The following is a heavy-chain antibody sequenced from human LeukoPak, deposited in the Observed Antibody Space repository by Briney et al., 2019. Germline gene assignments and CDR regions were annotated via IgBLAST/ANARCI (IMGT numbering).Heavy chain of an antibody. Sequence: GESLKISCKGSGYSFTSYWIGWVRQAPGKGLEWVSIVSGSGGRTYYADSVKGRFTISRDNSKNTLYLQMNSLRAEDTAVYYCAKAPGRYYDSSGYPFDYWGQGTLVTVSS. D-gene: IGHD3-22*01. CDR3: AKAPGRYYDSSGYPFDY. CDR2: VSGSGGRT. V-gene: IGHV3-23*01. J-gene: IGHJ4*02. CDR1: GYSFTSYW.